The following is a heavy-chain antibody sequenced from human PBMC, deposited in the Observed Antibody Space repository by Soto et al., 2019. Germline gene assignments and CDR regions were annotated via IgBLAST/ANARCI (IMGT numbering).Heavy chain of an antibody. V-gene: IGHV4-4*07. J-gene: IGHJ4*02. Sequence: LSLTCTVSGGSISSYSWSWIRQPAGKGLEWIGRIYTSGSTNYNPSLKSRVTMSVDTSKSQFSLILSSVTAADTAVYYCVRERAAAGQRTLDYWGQGTLVTVSS. CDR1: GGSISSYS. D-gene: IGHD6-13*01. CDR2: IYTSGST. CDR3: VRERAAAGQRTLDY.